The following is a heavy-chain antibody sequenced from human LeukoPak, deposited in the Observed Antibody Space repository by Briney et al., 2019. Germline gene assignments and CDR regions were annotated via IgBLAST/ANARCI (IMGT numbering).Heavy chain of an antibody. Sequence: GGSLRLSCTASGFTFSNAWMSWVRQAPGKGLEWVGRIKSKTDGWTTDYAAPVKGRFTISRDDSKNTLYLQMNSLKTEDTAVYYCTAPLVVRALDYWGQGTLVTVSS. D-gene: IGHD3-10*01. V-gene: IGHV3-15*01. CDR3: TAPLVVRALDY. CDR1: GFTFSNAW. J-gene: IGHJ4*02. CDR2: IKSKTDGWTT.